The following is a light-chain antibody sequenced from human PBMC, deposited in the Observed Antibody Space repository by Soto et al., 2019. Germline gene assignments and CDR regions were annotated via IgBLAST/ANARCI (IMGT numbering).Light chain of an antibody. V-gene: IGLV2-14*01. CDR1: SSDVGGYKY. CDR3: SSYTSYTSYV. J-gene: IGLJ1*01. Sequence: QSVLTQPASVSGSPGQSIAISCTGTSSDVGGYKYASWYQQYPGKAPKLMIYDVSNRPSGVPDRFSGSKSGNTASLTISGLQSEDEADYYCSSYTSYTSYVFGTGTKVTV. CDR2: DVS.